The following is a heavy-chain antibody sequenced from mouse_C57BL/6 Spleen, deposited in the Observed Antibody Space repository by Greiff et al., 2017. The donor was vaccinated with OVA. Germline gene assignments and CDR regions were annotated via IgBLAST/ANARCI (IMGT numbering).Heavy chain of an antibody. CDR2: IDPSDSYT. J-gene: IGHJ3*01. V-gene: IGHV1-69*01. CDR1: GYTFTSYW. CDR3: ASYGNRAWFAY. D-gene: IGHD2-1*01. Sequence: QVQLQQPGAELVMPGASVKLSCKASGYTFTSYWMHWVKQRPGQGLEWIGEIDPSDSYTNYNQKFKGKSTLTVDKSSSTAYMQLSSLTSEDSAVYYCASYGNRAWFAYWGQGTLVTVSA.